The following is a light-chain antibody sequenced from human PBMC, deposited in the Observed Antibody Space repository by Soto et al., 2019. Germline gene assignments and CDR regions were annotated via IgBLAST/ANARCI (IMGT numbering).Light chain of an antibody. CDR2: KGT. CDR1: SSDVGAYNS. J-gene: IGLJ1*01. V-gene: IGLV2-23*01. Sequence: QSALAQPASVSGAPGQSITISCTGTSSDVGAYNSFSWQQQHPHTATQVIIDKGTQRPSVVSNLFSASTSGTAASLTISVLHADDEAYYFCSSSAPESTYVFGSGTKLTVL. CDR3: SSSAPESTYV.